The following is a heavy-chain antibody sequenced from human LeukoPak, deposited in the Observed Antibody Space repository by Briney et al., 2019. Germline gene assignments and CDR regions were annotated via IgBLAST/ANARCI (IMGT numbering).Heavy chain of an antibody. CDR1: GGSISSYY. D-gene: IGHD6-19*01. CDR3: ARPGYSGFDYSSGWKNWFDP. J-gene: IGHJ5*02. V-gene: IGHV4-59*12. CDR2: IYHSGST. Sequence: PSETLSLTCTVSGGSISSYYWSWIRQPPGKGLEWIGYIYHSGSTNYNPSLKSRVTISVDTSKNQFSLKLSSVTAADTAVYYCARPGYSGFDYSSGWKNWFDPWGQGTLVTVSS.